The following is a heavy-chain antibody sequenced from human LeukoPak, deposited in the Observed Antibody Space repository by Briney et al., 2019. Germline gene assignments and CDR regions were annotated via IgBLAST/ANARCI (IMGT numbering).Heavy chain of an antibody. CDR1: GFSVSSNY. J-gene: IGHJ4*02. D-gene: IGHD2-2*02. CDR3: AQDIRAEAY. CDR2: ISHDGSHK. V-gene: IGHV3-30*18. Sequence: PGGSLRLSCTASGFSVSSNYMSWVRQAPGKGLEWVAVISHDGSHKYYADSLKGRFTISRDNSKNTLYLQMNSLRAEDTAIYYCAQDIRAEAYWGQGTLVTVSS.